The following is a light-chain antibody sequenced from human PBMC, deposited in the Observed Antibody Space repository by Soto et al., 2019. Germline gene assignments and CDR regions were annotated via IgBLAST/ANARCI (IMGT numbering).Light chain of an antibody. V-gene: IGKV1-39*01. Sequence: DIPMTHSPSSLSASVGDRVTITCRASQSISSYLNWYQQKPGKAPKLLIYAASSLQSGVPSRFSGSGSGTDFTLTISSLQPEDFATYYCQQSYSTLTWTFGQGTKVEIK. CDR2: AAS. CDR3: QQSYSTLTWT. J-gene: IGKJ1*01. CDR1: QSISSY.